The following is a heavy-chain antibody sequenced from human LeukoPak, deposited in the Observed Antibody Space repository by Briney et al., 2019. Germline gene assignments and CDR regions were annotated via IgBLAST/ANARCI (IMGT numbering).Heavy chain of an antibody. CDR3: ARDLVLGYCSGGSCRSSFDY. CDR2: ISSSSYI. CDR1: GFTFSSYS. D-gene: IGHD2-15*01. Sequence: GGSLRLSCAASGFTFSSYSMNWVRQAPGKGLEWFSSISSSSYIYYADSVKGRFTISRDNAKNSLYLQMNSLRAEDTAVYYCARDLVLGYCSGGSCRSSFDYWGQGTLVTVSS. J-gene: IGHJ4*02. V-gene: IGHV3-21*01.